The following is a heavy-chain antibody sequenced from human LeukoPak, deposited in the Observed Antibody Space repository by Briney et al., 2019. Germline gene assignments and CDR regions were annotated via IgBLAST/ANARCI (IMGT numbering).Heavy chain of an antibody. Sequence: GASVRVSCKASGCTFNSYVISWVRQAPGQGLEWMGTITPPLGIANYTQKFQDRLTITADKSTTTAYMELSSLRYEDTAIYYCASYYVTMVRGLLIQTRFDFWGQGSLGTVS. J-gene: IGHJ4*02. CDR2: ITPPLGIA. V-gene: IGHV1-69*04. D-gene: IGHD3-10*01. CDR1: GCTFNSYV. CDR3: ASYYVTMVRGLLIQTRFDF.